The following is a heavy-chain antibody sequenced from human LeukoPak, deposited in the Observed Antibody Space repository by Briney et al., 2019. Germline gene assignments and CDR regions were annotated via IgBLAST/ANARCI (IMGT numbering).Heavy chain of an antibody. V-gene: IGHV4-4*07. Sequence: PSETLSLTCTIPGGSISSYYWSWIRQPAGKGLEWIGRIYTSGSTNYNPSLKSRVTISIDPSKNQFSLKLSSVTAADTAIYYCVKDNGRWFDPWGQGTLVIVSS. CDR1: GGSISSYY. CDR2: IYTSGST. CDR3: VKDNGRWFDP. D-gene: IGHD1-26*01. J-gene: IGHJ5*02.